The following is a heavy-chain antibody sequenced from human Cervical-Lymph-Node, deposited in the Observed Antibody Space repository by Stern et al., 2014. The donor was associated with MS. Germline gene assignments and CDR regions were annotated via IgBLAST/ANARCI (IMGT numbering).Heavy chain of an antibody. J-gene: IGHJ4*02. V-gene: IGHV1-18*01. Sequence: VQLVQSGAEVKKPGASVKVSCKASGYTFSNHGISWVRQAPGQGLEWMGWISAYNGDTDYAQKFQGRVTMTADTSTSTAYMDLRTLRSDDTAVYYCARPGSGRFCSGGSCAIDYWGQGTLVTVSS. CDR2: ISAYNGDT. D-gene: IGHD2-15*01. CDR1: GYTFSNHG. CDR3: ARPGSGRFCSGGSCAIDY.